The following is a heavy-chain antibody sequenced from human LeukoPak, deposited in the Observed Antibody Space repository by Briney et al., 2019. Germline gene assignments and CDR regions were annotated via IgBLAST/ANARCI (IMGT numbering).Heavy chain of an antibody. CDR2: IKKDGSEK. J-gene: IGHJ4*02. CDR1: GFSLSSFW. V-gene: IGHV3-7*03. D-gene: IGHD3-9*01. Sequence: GGSLRLSCVASGFSLSSFWMNWVRQAPGKGLEWVASIKKDGSEKHCVDSVKARFTISRDNAKNSLYLEMNSLRAEDTAVYYCARDRGLRYFDSFDYWGQGALVTVSS. CDR3: ARDRGLRYFDSFDY.